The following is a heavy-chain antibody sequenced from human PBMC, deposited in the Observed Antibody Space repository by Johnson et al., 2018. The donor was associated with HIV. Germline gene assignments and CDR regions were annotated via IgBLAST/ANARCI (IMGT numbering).Heavy chain of an antibody. V-gene: IGHV3-30*04. D-gene: IGHD7-27*01. Sequence: QVQLVESGGGVVQPGRSLRLSCAASGFTFSSYALYWVRQVPGKGLEWVATISYDGGNKYYADSVKGQFPISSDNSKNTLFLQMNSLRAEDTALYYCARDLDWGRQSGAFDIWGQGTMFTVSS. CDR2: ISYDGGNK. CDR1: GFTFSSYA. J-gene: IGHJ3*02. CDR3: ARDLDWGRQSGAFDI.